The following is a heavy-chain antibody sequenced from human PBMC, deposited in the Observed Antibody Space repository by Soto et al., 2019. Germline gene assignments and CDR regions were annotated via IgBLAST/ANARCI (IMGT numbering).Heavy chain of an antibody. J-gene: IGHJ6*02. V-gene: IGHV1-2*04. CDR1: GYTLNRYY. CDR2: INPNSGGT. D-gene: IGHD5-18*01. CDR3: ARDKGGGYSYGYGYYYYGMDV. Sequence: GASMKVSCKASGYTLNRYYMHWVRQAPGQRLEWMGWINPNSGGTNYAQKFQGWVTMTRDTSISTAYMELSRLRSDDTAVYYCARDKGGGYSYGYGYYYYGMDVWGQGTTVTVSS.